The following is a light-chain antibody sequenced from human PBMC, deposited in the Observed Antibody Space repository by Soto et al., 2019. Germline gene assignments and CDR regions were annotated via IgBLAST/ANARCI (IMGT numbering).Light chain of an antibody. J-gene: IGKJ1*01. CDR1: QSIRTW. V-gene: IGKV1-5*03. CDR3: QQYSNYPWT. Sequence: IQMTHSPSPLSASVLHRFTVSCRASQSIRTWLAWYQQKPGKAPKLLIYKASNLESGVPSNFSGTVVGTDFTLTISSLQPDDFATYYCQQYSNYPWTFGQGTKVDIK. CDR2: KAS.